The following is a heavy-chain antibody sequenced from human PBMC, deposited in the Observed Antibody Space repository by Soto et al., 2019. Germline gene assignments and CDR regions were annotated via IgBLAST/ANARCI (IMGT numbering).Heavy chain of an antibody. V-gene: IGHV3-30-3*01. CDR3: ARPLLTYVRDAFDI. CDR1: GFTFSSYA. Sequence: QVQLVESGGGVVQPGRSLRLSCAASGFTFSSYAMHWVRQAPGKGLEWVAVISYDGSNKYYADSVKGRFTISRDNSKNTLYLQMNSLRAEDTAVYYSARPLLTYVRDAFDICGQGTMVTVSS. D-gene: IGHD3-10*02. CDR2: ISYDGSNK. J-gene: IGHJ3*02.